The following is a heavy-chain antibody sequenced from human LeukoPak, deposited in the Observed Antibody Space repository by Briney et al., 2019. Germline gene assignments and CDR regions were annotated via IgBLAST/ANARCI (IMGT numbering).Heavy chain of an antibody. D-gene: IGHD3-16*01. CDR2: MNPNSGNT. V-gene: IGHV1-8*02. CDR3: ARVEGAPDYYYYMDV. CDR1: GYTFTGYY. Sequence: GASVKVSCKASGYTFTGYYMHWVRQAPGQGLEWMGWMNPNSGNTGYAQKFQGRVTMTRNTSISTAYMELSSLRSEDTAVYYCARVEGAPDYYYYMDVWGKGTTVTISS. J-gene: IGHJ6*03.